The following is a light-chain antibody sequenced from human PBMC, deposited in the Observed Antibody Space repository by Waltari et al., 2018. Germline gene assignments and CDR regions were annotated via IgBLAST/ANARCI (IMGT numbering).Light chain of an antibody. V-gene: IGLV2-23*01. Sequence: QSALSQPASVSGSPGQSPTIPCPGASNDLASSNLVPWYQHHPNRAPKLIIYEATKRPSGISHRFSGAKSGATASLRISGLQADDEADYYCCSYTGSSTSYGCGGGTKVTVL. J-gene: IGLJ1*01. CDR2: EAT. CDR3: CSYTGSSTSYG. CDR1: SNDLASSNL.